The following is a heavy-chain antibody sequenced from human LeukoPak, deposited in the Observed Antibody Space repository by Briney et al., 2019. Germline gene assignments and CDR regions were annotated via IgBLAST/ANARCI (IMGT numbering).Heavy chain of an antibody. CDR3: ARDFIVVVPAAMYHWFDP. V-gene: IGHV1-18*01. D-gene: IGHD2-2*01. CDR2: ISAYNGNI. CDR1: GYTFTSYG. J-gene: IGHJ5*02. Sequence: ASVKVSCKASGYTFTSYGISWVRQAPGQGLEWMGWISAYNGNINYAQKLQGRVTMTTDTSTSTAYMELRSLRSDDTAVYYCARDFIVVVPAAMYHWFDPWGQGTLVTVSS.